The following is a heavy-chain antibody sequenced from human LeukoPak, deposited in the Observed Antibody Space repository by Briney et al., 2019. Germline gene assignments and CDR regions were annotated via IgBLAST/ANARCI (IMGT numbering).Heavy chain of an antibody. CDR2: INHSGST. Sequence: SETLSLTCAVYGGSFSGYYWSWIRQPPGKGLEWIGEINHSGSTNYNPSLKSRVPMSLDTSKNQLSLKLSSVTAADTAVYYCATREWLGAVDVWGKGTTVTVSS. D-gene: IGHD6-19*01. CDR3: ATREWLGAVDV. V-gene: IGHV4-34*01. CDR1: GGSFSGYY. J-gene: IGHJ6*04.